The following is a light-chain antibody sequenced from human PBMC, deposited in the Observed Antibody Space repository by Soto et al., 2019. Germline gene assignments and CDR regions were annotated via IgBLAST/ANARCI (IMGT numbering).Light chain of an antibody. Sequence: QSALTQPASVSGSPGQSITISCTGTSSDVGSYNYVSWYQQHPGKAPKLMIYEVSDRPSGISCRFSGSKSGNTASLTISGLQSEDEADYYCSSYTSSSTLFGTVTKLTVL. V-gene: IGLV2-14*01. CDR2: EVS. CDR1: SSDVGSYNY. J-gene: IGLJ1*01. CDR3: SSYTSSSTL.